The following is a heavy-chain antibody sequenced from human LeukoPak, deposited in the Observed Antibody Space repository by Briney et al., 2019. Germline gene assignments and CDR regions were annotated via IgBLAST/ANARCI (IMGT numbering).Heavy chain of an antibody. V-gene: IGHV3-21*01. J-gene: IGHJ6*03. D-gene: IGHD1-26*01. CDR2: ITSSSSYI. Sequence: GGSLRLACAASGFAFSSYEMNWVRQAPGKGLEWVSSITSSSSYICYADSVKGRFTISRDNAKNSLYLQMNSLRAEDTAVYYCARDPYSGRYGDYYYYYMDVWGKGTTVTISS. CDR1: GFAFSSYE. CDR3: ARDPYSGRYGDYYYYYMDV.